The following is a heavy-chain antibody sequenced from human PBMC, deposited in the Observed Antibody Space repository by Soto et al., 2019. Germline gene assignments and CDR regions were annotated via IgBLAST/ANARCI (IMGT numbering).Heavy chain of an antibody. CDR2: ISYDGSNK. CDR1: GFTFSSYA. V-gene: IGHV3-30-3*01. J-gene: IGHJ4*02. CDR3: ASSGTTSLDY. Sequence: PGGSLRLSCAASGFTFSSYAMHWVRQAPGKGLEWVAVISYDGSNKYYADSVKGRFTISRDNSKNTLYLQMNSLRAEDTAVYYCASSGTTSLDYWGQGTLVTVSS. D-gene: IGHD1-7*01.